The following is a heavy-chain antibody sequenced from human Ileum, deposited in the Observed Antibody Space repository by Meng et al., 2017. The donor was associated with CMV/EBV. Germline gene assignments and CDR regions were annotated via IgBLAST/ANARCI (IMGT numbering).Heavy chain of an antibody. J-gene: IGHJ4*02. Sequence: WLRQVHGQGLELMGWIGAYNGNTNYAPKFQGRVTMTTDTRTATAYMELRSLRSDDTAFYYCARDLDSGRVSSDLILVPPSTRLFDYWGQGTLVTVSS. CDR2: IGAYNGNT. D-gene: IGHD2/OR15-2a*01. CDR3: ARDLDSGRVSSDLILVPPSTRLFDY. V-gene: IGHV1-18*01.